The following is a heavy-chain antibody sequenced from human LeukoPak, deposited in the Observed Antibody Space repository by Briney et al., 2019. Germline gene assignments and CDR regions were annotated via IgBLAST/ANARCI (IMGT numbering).Heavy chain of an antibody. CDR2: INPNSGGT. CDR3: ARDPGYYGSGSYYLSYYYYYMDV. V-gene: IGHV1-2*02. J-gene: IGHJ6*03. D-gene: IGHD3-10*01. Sequence: ASVKVSCKASGYTFTGYYMHWVRQAPGQGLEWMGWINPNSGGTNYAQKFQGRVTMTRDTSISTAYMELSRLRSDDTAVYYCARDPGYYGSGSYYLSYYYYYMDVWGKGTTVTVSS. CDR1: GYTFTGYY.